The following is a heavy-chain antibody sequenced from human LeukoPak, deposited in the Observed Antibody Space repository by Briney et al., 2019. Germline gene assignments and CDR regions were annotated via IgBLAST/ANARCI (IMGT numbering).Heavy chain of an antibody. D-gene: IGHD6-19*01. J-gene: IGHJ4*02. Sequence: GESLKISCKGSGYSFTSYWIGWVRQMPGEGLEGMGIIYPGDSDTRYSPSFQGQVTISADKSISTAYLQWSSLKASDTAMYYCARGAIAVAGTKYFDYWGQGTLVTVSS. CDR2: IYPGDSDT. CDR3: ARGAIAVAGTKYFDY. V-gene: IGHV5-51*01. CDR1: GYSFTSYW.